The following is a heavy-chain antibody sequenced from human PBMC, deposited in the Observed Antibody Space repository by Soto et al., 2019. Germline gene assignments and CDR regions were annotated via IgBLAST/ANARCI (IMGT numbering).Heavy chain of an antibody. CDR3: AKGMEGAAGAFDI. J-gene: IGHJ3*02. CDR1: GFTFDDYA. CDR2: ISWNSGSI. Sequence: EVQLVESGGGLVQPGRSLRLSCAASGFTFDDYAMHWVRQAPGKGLEWVSGISWNSGSIGYADSVKGRFTISRDNAKNSLYLQMNSLRAEDTALYYCAKGMEGAAGAFDIWGQRTMVTVAS. V-gene: IGHV3-9*01. D-gene: IGHD6-13*01.